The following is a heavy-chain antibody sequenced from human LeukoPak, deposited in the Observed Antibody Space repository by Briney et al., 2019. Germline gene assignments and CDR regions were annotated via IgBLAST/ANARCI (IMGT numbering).Heavy chain of an antibody. J-gene: IGHJ6*03. D-gene: IGHD3-10*01. CDR2: INHSGST. CDR1: GGSFSGYY. CDR3: ARLRPYYYGSGSYYNPYYYYYMDV. Sequence: SETLSLTCAVYGGSFSGYYWSWIRQPPGKGLEWIGEINHSGSTNYNPSLKSRVTISVDTSTNQFSLKLSSVTAADTAVYYCARLRPYYYGSGSYYNPYYYYYMDVWGKGTTVTISS. V-gene: IGHV4-34*01.